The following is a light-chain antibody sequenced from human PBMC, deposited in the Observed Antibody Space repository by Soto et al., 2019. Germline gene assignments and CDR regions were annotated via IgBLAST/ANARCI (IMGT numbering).Light chain of an antibody. CDR2: GAS. CDR3: QQYGSSPRENT. CDR1: QSVSSSY. Sequence: EIVLTQSPGTPSLSPGERATLSCRASQSVSSSYLAWYQQKPGQAPRLLIYGASSRATGIPDRFSGSGSGTDFTLTISRLEPEDFAVYYCQQYGSSPRENTFGQGTKVEIK. J-gene: IGKJ1*01. V-gene: IGKV3-20*01.